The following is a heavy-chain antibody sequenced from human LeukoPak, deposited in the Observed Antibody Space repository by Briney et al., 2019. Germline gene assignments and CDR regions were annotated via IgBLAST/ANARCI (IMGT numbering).Heavy chain of an antibody. D-gene: IGHD2-2*02. CDR1: GGSISSSSYY. V-gene: IGHV4-39*07. CDR2: IYYSGST. Sequence: KPSETLSLTCTVSGGSISSSSYYWGWIRQPPGKGLEWIGSIYYSGSTYYNPSLKSRVTISVDTSKNQFSLKLSSVTAADTAVYYCARGLYCSSTSCYTGNWFDPWGQGTLVTVSS. J-gene: IGHJ5*02. CDR3: ARGLYCSSTSCYTGNWFDP.